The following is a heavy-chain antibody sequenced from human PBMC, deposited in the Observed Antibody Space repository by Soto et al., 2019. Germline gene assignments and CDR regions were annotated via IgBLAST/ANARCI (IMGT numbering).Heavy chain of an antibody. D-gene: IGHD5-12*01. CDR1: GGTFSSYT. J-gene: IGHJ4*02. V-gene: IGHV1-69*02. Sequence: SVKVSCKASGGTFSSYTISWVRQAPGQGLEWMGRIIPILGIANYAQKFQGRVTITADKSTSTAYMELSSLRSEDTAVYYCARGGWLQSPAPFDYWGQGTLVTVSS. CDR3: ARGGWLQSPAPFDY. CDR2: IIPILGIA.